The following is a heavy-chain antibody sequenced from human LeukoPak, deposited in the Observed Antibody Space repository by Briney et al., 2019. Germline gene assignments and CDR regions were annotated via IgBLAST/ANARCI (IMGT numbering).Heavy chain of an antibody. V-gene: IGHV1-69*04. Sequence: SVKVSCKASGYTFNTYGVSWVRQAPGQGLEWMGRIIPILGIANYAQKFQGRVTITADKSTSTAYMELSSLRSEDTAVYYCARDPQGCSSTSCYNDYWGQGTLVTVSS. CDR2: IIPILGIA. CDR3: ARDPQGCSSTSCYNDY. J-gene: IGHJ4*02. D-gene: IGHD2-2*02. CDR1: GYTFNTYG.